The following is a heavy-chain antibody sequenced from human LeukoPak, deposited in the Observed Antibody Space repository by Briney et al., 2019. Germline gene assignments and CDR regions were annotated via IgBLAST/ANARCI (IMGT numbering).Heavy chain of an antibody. Sequence: GGSLRLSCAASGLIFSRYTINWVRQAPGKGLEWVSSIWSDSAEIHYADSVKGRFTISRDNAKNSLYLQMNSLRAEDSAVYYCARDFFHSDISRPFDYWGQGTLVTVSS. D-gene: IGHD3-3*02. V-gene: IGHV3-21*01. CDR3: ARDFFHSDISRPFDY. CDR2: IWSDSAEI. J-gene: IGHJ4*02. CDR1: GLIFSRYT.